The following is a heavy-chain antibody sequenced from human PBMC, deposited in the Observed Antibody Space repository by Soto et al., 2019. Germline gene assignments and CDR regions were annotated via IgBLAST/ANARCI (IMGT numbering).Heavy chain of an antibody. CDR3: ANAHAFRFYYFTGGDY. CDR2: ISGSGGST. Sequence: EVQLLESGGGLVQPGGSLRLSCGASGFNFRLYPMAWVRQAPGKGLEWVSSISGSGGSTFYADSVKGRFTISRDNSKNTQYLHMDTLRAGDSAVYYCANAHAFRFYYFTGGDYWGQGTLVTVSS. CDR1: GFNFRLYP. V-gene: IGHV3-23*01. D-gene: IGHD3-22*01. J-gene: IGHJ4*02.